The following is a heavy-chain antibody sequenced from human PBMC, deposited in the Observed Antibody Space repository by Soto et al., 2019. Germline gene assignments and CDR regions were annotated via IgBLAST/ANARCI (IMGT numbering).Heavy chain of an antibody. CDR1: GFTFSDYY. J-gene: IGHJ4*02. D-gene: IGHD6-19*01. V-gene: IGHV3-11*06. CDR2: ISSSSSYT. CDR3: ARVVAGHFDY. Sequence: GESLKISCAASGFTFSDYYMSWIRQAPGKGLEWVSYISSSSSYTNYADSVKGRFTISRDNAKNSLYLQMNSLRAEDTAVYYCARVVAGHFDYWGQGTLVTVSS.